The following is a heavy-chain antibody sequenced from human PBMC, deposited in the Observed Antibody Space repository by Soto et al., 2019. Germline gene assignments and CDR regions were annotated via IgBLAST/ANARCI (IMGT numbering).Heavy chain of an antibody. CDR1: GGSFGGYS. J-gene: IGHJ5*02. D-gene: IGHD5-18*01. V-gene: IGHV4-34*01. Sequence: SATLSLTCAVYGGSFGGYSLRWIRQPPGKGLEWLGELNHSGSTNYNPSLKSRVTMSVDTSKNQFSLKLSSVTAADPDVYSCARARDSYGSTWLEPSGQGT. CDR2: LNHSGST. CDR3: ARARDSYGSTWLEP.